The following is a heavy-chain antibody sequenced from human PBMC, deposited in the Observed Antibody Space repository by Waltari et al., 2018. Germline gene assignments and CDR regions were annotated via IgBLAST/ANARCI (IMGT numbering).Heavy chain of an antibody. CDR1: GYSFTSSW. CDR2: IYXGDSDX. Sequence: EXQLXXSGAXVXTPGXSLKISCKGXGYSFTSSWICGVRQMPGKGLEWXGIIYXGDSDXRYSPSFQGQXTISADKSISTAYLQWSXLKASDTAXYXCAXLYSSGWYPIDXWGQGTLVTVSS. CDR3: AXLYSSGWYPIDX. J-gene: IGHJ4*02. D-gene: IGHD6-19*01. V-gene: IGHV5-51*01.